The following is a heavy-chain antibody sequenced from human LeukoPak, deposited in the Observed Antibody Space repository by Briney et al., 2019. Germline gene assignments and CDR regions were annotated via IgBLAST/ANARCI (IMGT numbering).Heavy chain of an antibody. CDR3: ARDLRSSSWYGPDYYYYGMDV. J-gene: IGHJ6*02. V-gene: IGHV1-2*02. CDR1: GYTFTGYY. D-gene: IGHD6-13*01. Sequence: ASVKVSCKASGYTFTGYYMHWVRQAPGQGPEWMGWINPNSGGTNYAQKFQGRVTMTRDTSISTAYMELSRLRSDDTAVYYCARDLRSSSWYGPDYYYYGMDVWGQGTTVTVSS. CDR2: INPNSGGT.